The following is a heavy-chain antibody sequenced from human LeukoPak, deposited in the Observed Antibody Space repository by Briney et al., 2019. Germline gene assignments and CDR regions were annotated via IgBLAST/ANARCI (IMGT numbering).Heavy chain of an antibody. Sequence: GGSLRLSCAASGFTFSRYWMHWVRQAPGKGLMWVSRISPDGSTTLYADSVKGRFTISRDNSKNTLYLQMNTLRAEDTGVYYCARDRGSGDSLDLWGQGAMVTVSS. J-gene: IGHJ3*01. D-gene: IGHD6-19*01. CDR1: GFTFSRYW. CDR2: ISPDGSTT. CDR3: ARDRGSGDSLDL. V-gene: IGHV3-74*03.